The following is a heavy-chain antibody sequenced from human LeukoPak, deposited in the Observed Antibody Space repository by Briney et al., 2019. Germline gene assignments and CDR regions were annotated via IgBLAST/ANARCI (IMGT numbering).Heavy chain of an antibody. D-gene: IGHD3-10*01. CDR1: GFTFSSYA. CDR3: ARDAKPVITMARGVIITPRGFDP. Sequence: GRSLRLSCAASGFTFSSYAMHWVRQAPGKGLEWVAVISYDGSNKYYADSVKGRFTISRDNSKNTLYLQMNSLRAEDTAVYYCARDAKPVITMARGVIITPRGFDPWGQGTLVTVSS. CDR2: ISYDGSNK. V-gene: IGHV3-30-3*01. J-gene: IGHJ5*02.